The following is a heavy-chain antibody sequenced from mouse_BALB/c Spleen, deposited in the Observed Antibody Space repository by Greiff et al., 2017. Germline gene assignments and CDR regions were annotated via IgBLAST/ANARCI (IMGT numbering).Heavy chain of an antibody. V-gene: IGHV7-3*02. CDR3: ARGGNWDERAWFAY. CDR2: IRNKANGYTT. D-gene: IGHD4-1*01. Sequence: EVQRVESGGGLVQPGGSLRLSCATSGFTFTDYYMSWVRQPPGKALEWLGFIRNKANGYTTEYSASVKGRFTISRDNSQSILYLQMNTLRAEDSATYYCARGGNWDERAWFAYWGQGTLVTVSA. CDR1: GFTFTDYY. J-gene: IGHJ3*01.